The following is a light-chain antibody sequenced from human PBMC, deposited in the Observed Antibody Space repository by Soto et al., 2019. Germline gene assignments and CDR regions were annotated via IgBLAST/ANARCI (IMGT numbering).Light chain of an antibody. V-gene: IGLV3-1*01. CDR1: KLGSKF. J-gene: IGLJ3*02. CDR2: QDN. Sequence: SYELTQPPSVSVSPGQTASITCSGDKLGSKFACWYRQKPGQSPVLIIYQDNKRPSGIPERFSGSNSGNTATLTIRGTQALDEGDYYCQAWDRTTVVFGGGTQLTVL. CDR3: QAWDRTTVV.